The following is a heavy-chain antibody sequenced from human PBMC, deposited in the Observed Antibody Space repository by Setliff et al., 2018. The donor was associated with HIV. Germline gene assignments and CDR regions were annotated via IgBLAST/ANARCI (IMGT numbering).Heavy chain of an antibody. D-gene: IGHD3-10*01. J-gene: IGHJ2*01. Sequence: SETLSLTCTVSGSSIGSSTYYWGCIRQPPGKGLEWIGSIYYSGSTYYNPSLKSRVTISRDTSKNHFSLKLSSVTAADTAIYYCARHPAEGSGSYAALKRYFDLWGRGTLVTVSS. V-gene: IGHV4-39*01. CDR2: IYYSGST. CDR3: ARHPAEGSGSYAALKRYFDL. CDR1: GSSIGSSTYY.